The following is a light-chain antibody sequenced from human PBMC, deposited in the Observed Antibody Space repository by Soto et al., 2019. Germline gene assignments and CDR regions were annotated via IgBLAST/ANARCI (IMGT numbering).Light chain of an antibody. Sequence: EIVLTQSPGTLSLSPGERATLSCRASQSVSSSYLAWYQQKPGQAPRLLVYGVSSRATGIPDRFSGSGSGADFTLTISRLEPEDFAVYHCQQYSSSPWTFGQGTKVEIK. J-gene: IGKJ1*01. CDR2: GVS. CDR1: QSVSSSY. V-gene: IGKV3-20*01. CDR3: QQYSSSPWT.